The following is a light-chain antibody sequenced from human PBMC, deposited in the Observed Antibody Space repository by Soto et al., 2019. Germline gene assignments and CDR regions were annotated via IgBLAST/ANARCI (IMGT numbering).Light chain of an antibody. V-gene: IGLV2-8*01. Sequence: QSVLTQPPSASGSPGQSVTISCTGTSSDVGAYNSVSWYQQHPGKAPKLMIYEVNKRPSGVPDRFSGSKSGNTASLTVSGLQAEDEADYYCSSHAGGGKFVFGTGTKLTVL. CDR2: EVN. CDR1: SSDVGAYNS. CDR3: SSHAGGGKFV. J-gene: IGLJ1*01.